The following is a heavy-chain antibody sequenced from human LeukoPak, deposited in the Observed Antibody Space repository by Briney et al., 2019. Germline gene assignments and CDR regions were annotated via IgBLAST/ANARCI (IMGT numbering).Heavy chain of an antibody. D-gene: IGHD1-26*01. V-gene: IGHV1-69*01. J-gene: IGHJ5*02. Sequence: SVKVSCKASGDTFSSYAISWVRQAPGQGLEWMGGIIPIFGTANYAQKFQGRVTITADESTSTAYMELSSLRSEDTAVYYCAKSGSYKRNWFDPWGQGTLVTVSS. CDR3: AKSGSYKRNWFDP. CDR2: IIPIFGTA. CDR1: GDTFSSYA.